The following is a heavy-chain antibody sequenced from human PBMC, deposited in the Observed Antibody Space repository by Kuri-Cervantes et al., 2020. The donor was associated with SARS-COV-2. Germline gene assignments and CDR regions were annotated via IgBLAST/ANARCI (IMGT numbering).Heavy chain of an antibody. J-gene: IGHJ4*02. D-gene: IGHD5-18*01. CDR1: GGSFSGYY. V-gene: IGHV4-34*01. CDR2: INHSGST. CDR3: ARDYSNYFDY. Sequence: SETLSLTCAVYGGSFSGYYWSWIRQPPGKGLEWIGEINHSGSTNYNPSLKGRVTISVDTSKNQISLKMSSVTAADTAVYFCARDYSNYFDYWGQGTLVTVSS.